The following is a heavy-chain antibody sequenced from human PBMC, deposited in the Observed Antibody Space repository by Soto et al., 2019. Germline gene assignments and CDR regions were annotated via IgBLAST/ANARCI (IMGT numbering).Heavy chain of an antibody. D-gene: IGHD4-17*01. CDR1: GGTFSSYT. J-gene: IGHJ5*02. CDR3: AGHGDRPGSDWFDP. CDR2: IIPILGIA. V-gene: IGHV1-69*02. Sequence: QVQLVQSGAEVKKPGSSVKVSCKASGGTFSSYTISWVRQAPGQGLEWMGRIIPILGIANYAQKFQGRVTITADKSTSTAYKELSSLRSEDTAVYYCAGHGDRPGSDWFDPWGQGTLVTVSS.